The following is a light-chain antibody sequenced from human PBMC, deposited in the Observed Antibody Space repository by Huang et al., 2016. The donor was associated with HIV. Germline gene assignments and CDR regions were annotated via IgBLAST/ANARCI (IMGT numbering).Light chain of an antibody. V-gene: IGKV1-27*01. Sequence: DIQMTQYPSSLSASVGDRVTIPCRASQDINNYLAWYQQKAGQVPKLLIYAASSLQSGVPSRFSGSGSGTDFTLTISSLQPEDVAIYYCQKYDSVPRTFGQGTKVEIK. J-gene: IGKJ1*01. CDR2: AAS. CDR1: QDINNY. CDR3: QKYDSVPRT.